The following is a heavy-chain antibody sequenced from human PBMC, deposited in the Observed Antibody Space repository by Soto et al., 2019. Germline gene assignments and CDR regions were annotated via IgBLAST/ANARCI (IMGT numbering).Heavy chain of an antibody. Sequence: QVQLQESGPGLVKPSQTLSLTCTVSGGSISSGGYYWSWIRQHPGKGLEWIGYIYYSGSTYYNPSLKGRVTISVDTSKNQFSLKLSTVTAADTAVYYCARGEQGAIYYYYGMDVWGQGTTVTVSS. J-gene: IGHJ6*02. CDR3: ARGEQGAIYYYYGMDV. V-gene: IGHV4-31*03. CDR2: IYYSGST. D-gene: IGHD2-2*01. CDR1: GGSISSGGYY.